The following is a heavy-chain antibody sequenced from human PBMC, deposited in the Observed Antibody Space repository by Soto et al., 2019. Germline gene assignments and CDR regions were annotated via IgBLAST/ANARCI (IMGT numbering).Heavy chain of an antibody. J-gene: IGHJ4*02. CDR3: ARAVERGILTGYSPSFDY. CDR1: GYSFTTYW. Sequence: PGESLKISNQASGYSFTTYWISWVRQMTGKGLECMGRIDPTDSDTRYSPSFQGQVTISADKSISTAYLQWSSLKASDTAMYYCARAVERGILTGYSPSFDYWGQGTLVTVSS. V-gene: IGHV5-10-1*04. CDR2: IDPTDSDT. D-gene: IGHD3-9*01.